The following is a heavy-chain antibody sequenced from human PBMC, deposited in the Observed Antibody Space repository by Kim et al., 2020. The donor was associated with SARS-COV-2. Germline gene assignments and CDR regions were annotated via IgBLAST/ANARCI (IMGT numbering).Heavy chain of an antibody. D-gene: IGHD3-16*01. CDR3: GAERDWHVGGCYSLT. Sequence: SVKVSCKASGFTFSTSAVQWVRQARGQGLEWIGWIVVGDGETRYAQKFQERLTLTRDMSTSTAYMELSSLRSDDTAVYYCGAERDWHVGGCYSLTCGQG. CDR2: IVVGDGET. CDR1: GFTFSTSA. V-gene: IGHV1-58*01. J-gene: IGHJ5*02.